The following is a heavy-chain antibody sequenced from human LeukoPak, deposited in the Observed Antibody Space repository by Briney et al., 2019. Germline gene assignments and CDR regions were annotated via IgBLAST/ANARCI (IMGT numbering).Heavy chain of an antibody. CDR1: GFTFSSYA. J-gene: IGHJ6*02. Sequence: GRSLRLSCAASGFTFSSYAMHWVRQAPGKGLEWVAVISYDGSNKYYADSVKGRFTISRDNSKNTLYLQMNSLRAEDTAVYSCASDNSSSWFYYYYGMDVWGQGTTVTVSS. CDR3: ASDNSSSWFYYYYGMDV. D-gene: IGHD6-13*01. V-gene: IGHV3-30-3*01. CDR2: ISYDGSNK.